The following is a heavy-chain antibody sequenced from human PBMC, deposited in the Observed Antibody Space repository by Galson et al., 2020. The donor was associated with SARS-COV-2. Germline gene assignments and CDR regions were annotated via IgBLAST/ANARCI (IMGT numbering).Heavy chain of an antibody. CDR1: GFSFNYAW. Sequence: GGSLRLSCAASGFSFNYAWMTWVRQSPGKGLEWVGRIKSKTDGGVTDYAAPVKGRFTISRDDSRNMLFLEMNSLKTEDTAVYYCATLPGVTHALFDDWGQVTLVTVSS. V-gene: IGHV3-15*01. J-gene: IGHJ4*02. CDR2: IKSKTDGGVT. CDR3: ATLPGVTHALFDD. D-gene: IGHD2-21*02.